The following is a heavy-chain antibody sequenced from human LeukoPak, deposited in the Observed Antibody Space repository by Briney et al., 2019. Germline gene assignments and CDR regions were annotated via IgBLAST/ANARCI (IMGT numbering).Heavy chain of an antibody. CDR1: GYTFTGYY. J-gene: IGHJ4*02. D-gene: IGHD3-10*01. CDR3: ARSLDYYGSGSI. Sequence: ASVKVSCKASGYTFTGYYMHWVRQAPGQGLECMGWINPNSGGTNYAQKFQGRVTMTRDTSISTAYMELSRLRSDDTAVYYCARSLDYYGSGSIWGQGTLVTVSS. CDR2: INPNSGGT. V-gene: IGHV1-2*02.